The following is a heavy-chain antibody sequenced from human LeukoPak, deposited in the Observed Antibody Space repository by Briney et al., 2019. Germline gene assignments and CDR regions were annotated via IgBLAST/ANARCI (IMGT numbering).Heavy chain of an antibody. CDR2: IIPIFGTA. CDR3: SVHYYDSSGYYRQFDY. J-gene: IGHJ4*02. Sequence: ASVKVSCKASGGTFSSYAISWVRQAPGQGLEGMGGIIPIFGTANYAQKFQGRVTITADESTSTAYMELSSLRSEDTAVYYCSVHYYDSSGYYRQFDYWGQGTLVTVSS. CDR1: GGTFSSYA. V-gene: IGHV1-69*13. D-gene: IGHD3-22*01.